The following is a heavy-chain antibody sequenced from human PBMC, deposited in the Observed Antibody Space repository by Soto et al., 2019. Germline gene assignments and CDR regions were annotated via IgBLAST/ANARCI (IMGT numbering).Heavy chain of an antibody. Sequence: VASMKVSCKAFGYTFTSYAMHWVRQAPGQRLEWMGWINAGNGNTKYSQKFQGRVTITRDTSASTAYMELSSLRSEDTAVYYCARAPQLSVQLTPLGMDVWGQGTTVTVSS. CDR3: ARAPQLSVQLTPLGMDV. J-gene: IGHJ6*02. D-gene: IGHD2-2*01. V-gene: IGHV1-3*01. CDR1: GYTFTSYA. CDR2: INAGNGNT.